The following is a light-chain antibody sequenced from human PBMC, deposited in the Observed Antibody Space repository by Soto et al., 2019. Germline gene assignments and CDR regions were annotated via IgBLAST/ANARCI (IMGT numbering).Light chain of an antibody. CDR1: QSVSSSY. J-gene: IGKJ5*01. V-gene: IGKV3-20*01. Sequence: EIVLTQSPGTLSLSPGERATLSCRASQSVSSSYVAWHQQKPGQAPRLLIYGASSRATGIADRFSGSGSGRDFTLTISRLEPEDFVVYYCQQYASSPRIIFGQGTRLEIK. CDR2: GAS. CDR3: QQYASSPRII.